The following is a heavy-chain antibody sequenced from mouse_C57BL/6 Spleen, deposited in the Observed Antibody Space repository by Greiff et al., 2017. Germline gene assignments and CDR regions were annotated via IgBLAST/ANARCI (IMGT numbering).Heavy chain of an antibody. Sequence: VQLKQSGPELVKPGASVKISCKASGYSFTGYYMNWVKQSPEKSLEWIGEINPSTGGTTYNQKFKAKATLTVDKSSSTAYMQLKSLTSEDSAVYYCARREGPAWFAYWGQGTLVTVSA. J-gene: IGHJ3*01. CDR3: ARREGPAWFAY. CDR1: GYSFTGYY. CDR2: INPSTGGT. V-gene: IGHV1-42*01.